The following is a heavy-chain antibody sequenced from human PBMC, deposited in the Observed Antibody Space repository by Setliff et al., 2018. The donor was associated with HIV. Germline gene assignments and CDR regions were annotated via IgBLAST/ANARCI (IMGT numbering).Heavy chain of an antibody. CDR3: ARGLGHYGSGSSLPLGY. V-gene: IGHV4-34*01. CDR2: INHSGNT. Sequence: SETLSLTCDVYGGSFSGFYWTWIRQPPGKGLGWIGEINHSGNTNYNPSLNSRVLISVDTSKNQFSLKMLSVTAADTAVYYCARGLGHYGSGSSLPLGYWGQGTLVTVS. J-gene: IGHJ4*02. D-gene: IGHD3-10*01. CDR1: GGSFSGFY.